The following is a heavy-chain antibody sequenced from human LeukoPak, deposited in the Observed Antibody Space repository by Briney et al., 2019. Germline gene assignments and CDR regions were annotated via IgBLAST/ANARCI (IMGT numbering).Heavy chain of an antibody. CDR2: IKQDGSEK. CDR1: GFTFSSYW. J-gene: IGHJ4*02. D-gene: IGHD3-10*01. V-gene: IGHV3-7*01. Sequence: PGGSLRLSCAASGFTFSSYWMSWVRQAPGKGLELVANIKQDGSEKYYVDSVKGRFTISRDNAKNSLYLQMNSLRAEDTAVYYCARDLRDYYGSGFDYWGQGTLVTVSS. CDR3: ARDLRDYYGSGFDY.